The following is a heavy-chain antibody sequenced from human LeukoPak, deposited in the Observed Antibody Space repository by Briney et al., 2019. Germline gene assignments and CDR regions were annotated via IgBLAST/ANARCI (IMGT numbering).Heavy chain of an antibody. CDR2: ISYDGSNK. Sequence: GRSLRLSCAASGFTFSSYGTHWVRQAPGKGLEWVAVISYDGSNKYYADSVKGRFTISRDNSKNTLYLQMNSLRAEDTAVYYCAKEDYYGSGSYFPSWYYYYYMDVWGKGTTVTVSS. CDR1: GFTFSSYG. CDR3: AKEDYYGSGSYFPSWYYYYYMDV. V-gene: IGHV3-30*18. J-gene: IGHJ6*03. D-gene: IGHD3-10*01.